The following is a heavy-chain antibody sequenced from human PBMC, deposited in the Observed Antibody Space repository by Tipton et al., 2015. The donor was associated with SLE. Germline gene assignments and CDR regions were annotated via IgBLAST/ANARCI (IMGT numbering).Heavy chain of an antibody. CDR3: ARELDDYGTYVDY. CDR2: IIPILGIA. D-gene: IGHD4-17*01. Sequence: QLVQSGAEVKKPGSSVKVSCKASGGTFSSYTISWVRQAPGQGLEWMGRIIPILGIANYAQKFQGRVTITADKSTSTAYMELSSLRSEDTAVYYCARELDDYGTYVDYWVHGTLVTVSS. V-gene: IGHV1-69*09. CDR1: GGTFSSYT. J-gene: IGHJ4*01.